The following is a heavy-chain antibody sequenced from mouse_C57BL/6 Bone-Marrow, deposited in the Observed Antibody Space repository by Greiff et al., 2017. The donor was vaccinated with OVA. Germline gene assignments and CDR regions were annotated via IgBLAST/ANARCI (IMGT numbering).Heavy chain of an antibody. D-gene: IGHD1-1*01. J-gene: IGHJ1*03. V-gene: IGHV5-6*01. CDR3: ARQHYGSSPLYWYFDV. Sequence: EVKLMESGGDLVKPGGSLKLSCAASGFTFSSYGMSWVRQTPDKRLEWVATISSGGSYTYYPDSVKGRFTISRANAKNTLYLQMSSLKSEDTAMYYCARQHYGSSPLYWYFDVWGTGTTVTVSS. CDR2: ISSGGSYT. CDR1: GFTFSSYG.